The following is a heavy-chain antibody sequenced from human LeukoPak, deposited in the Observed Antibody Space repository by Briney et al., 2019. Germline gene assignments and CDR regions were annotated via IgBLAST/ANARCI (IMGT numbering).Heavy chain of an antibody. CDR1: GFTFSSYA. Sequence: GGSLRISCAASGFTFSSYAMSWVRQAPGKGLEWVSAISGSGGSTYYADSVKGRFTISRDNSKNTLYLQMNSLRAEDTAAYYCAKLVSSGYNFDYWGQGTLVTVSS. CDR3: AKLVSSGYNFDY. CDR2: ISGSGGST. V-gene: IGHV3-23*01. J-gene: IGHJ4*02. D-gene: IGHD3-22*01.